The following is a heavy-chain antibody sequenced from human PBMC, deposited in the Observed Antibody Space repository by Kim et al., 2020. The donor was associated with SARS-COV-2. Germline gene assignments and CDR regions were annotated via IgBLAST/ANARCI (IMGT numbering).Heavy chain of an antibody. Sequence: GGSLRLSCAASGFTFSNAWMNWVRQAPGKGLEWVGRIKSKTEGRTKDYAAPGKGRITISRADTKNTLYLQMNSLKTEETALYYCIRSSWGREYWGQGTLVTASS. CDR1: GFTFSNAW. CDR2: IKSKTEGRTK. J-gene: IGHJ4*02. CDR3: IRSSWGREY. V-gene: IGHV3-15*01. D-gene: IGHD6-13*01.